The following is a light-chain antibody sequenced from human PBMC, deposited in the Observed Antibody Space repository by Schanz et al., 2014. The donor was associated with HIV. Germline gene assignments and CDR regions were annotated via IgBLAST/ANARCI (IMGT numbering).Light chain of an antibody. J-gene: IGKJ2*01. V-gene: IGKV1-5*03. CDR3: QQYSTYPYT. CDR1: QSIGNS. Sequence: IQMTQSPSTLSASVGDRVTITCRASQSIGNSLAWYQQKPGRAPKLLIYKASTLEPGVPSTFSGSGSATDFTLTISNLETDDFEIYYCQQYSTYPYTFGQGTKLDIQ. CDR2: KAS.